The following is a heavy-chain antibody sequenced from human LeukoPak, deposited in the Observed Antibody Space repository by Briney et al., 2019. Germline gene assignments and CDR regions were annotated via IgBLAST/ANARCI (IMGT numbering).Heavy chain of an antibody. CDR2: IIPIFGTA. Sequence: ASVTVSCKASGGTFSSYAISWVRQAPGQGLEWMGGIIPIFGTANYAQKFQGRVTITADKSTSTAYMELSSLRSEDTAVYYCARAYRRITGTTRPHYYYYYMDVWGKGTTVTVSS. D-gene: IGHD1-7*01. CDR3: ARAYRRITGTTRPHYYYYYMDV. V-gene: IGHV1-69*06. CDR1: GGTFSSYA. J-gene: IGHJ6*03.